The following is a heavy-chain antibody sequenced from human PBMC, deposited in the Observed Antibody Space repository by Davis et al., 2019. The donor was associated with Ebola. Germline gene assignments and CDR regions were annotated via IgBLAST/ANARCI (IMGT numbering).Heavy chain of an antibody. CDR1: GGSFSGYY. V-gene: IGHV4-34*01. CDR3: ARANYDILTGFLDY. D-gene: IGHD3-9*01. J-gene: IGHJ4*02. Sequence: MPSETLSLTCAVYGGSFSGYYWSWIRQPPGKGLEWIGEINHSGSTNYNPSLKSRVTISVDKSKNQFSLKLSSVTAADTAVYYCARANYDILTGFLDYWGQGTLVTVSS. CDR2: INHSGST.